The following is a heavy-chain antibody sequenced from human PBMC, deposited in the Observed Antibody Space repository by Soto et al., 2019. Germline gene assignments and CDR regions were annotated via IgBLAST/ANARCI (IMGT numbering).Heavy chain of an antibody. J-gene: IGHJ5*02. D-gene: IGHD2-21*02. V-gene: IGHV1-2*02. CDR3: ARERLRYYCGDCPPDH. CDR2: INPNIGGT. CDR1: GYSFRDYF. Sequence: QAQLVQSGAEVKKPGASLKVSCKASGYSFRDYFIHWLRQAPGQGLEWMGWINPNIGGTKYAQQFQGRFTMTWDTSVSTAYMELSRLESGDTAVYYCARERLRYYCGDCPPDHWCQGTLVTVSS.